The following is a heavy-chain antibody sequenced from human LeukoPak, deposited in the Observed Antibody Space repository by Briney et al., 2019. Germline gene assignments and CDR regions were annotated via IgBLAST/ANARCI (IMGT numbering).Heavy chain of an antibody. D-gene: IGHD3-10*01. CDR1: GFTFSSYA. CDR2: ISSNGGST. V-gene: IGHV3-64*01. Sequence: GGSLRLSCAASGFTFSSYAMHWVRQAPGKGLEYVSAISSNGGSTYYANSVKGRFTISRDNSKNTLYLQMGSLRAEDMAVYYCARAYYFGAVMDVWGQGTTVTVSS. CDR3: ARAYYFGAVMDV. J-gene: IGHJ6*02.